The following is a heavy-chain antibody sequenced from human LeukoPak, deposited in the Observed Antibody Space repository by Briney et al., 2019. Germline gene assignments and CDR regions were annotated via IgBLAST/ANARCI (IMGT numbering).Heavy chain of an antibody. CDR1: GFTFNNCG. CDR2: ITGSSGST. V-gene: IGHV3-23*01. CDR3: ASNLAANYHFYYGIDV. J-gene: IGHJ6*02. D-gene: IGHD1-26*01. Sequence: GGSLRLSCAASGFTFNNCGMGWVRQAPGKGLEWVSAITGSSGSTYYADSVKGRFTISRDTSKNTLYLQMSSLRAEDTAVYYCASNLAANYHFYYGIDVWGQGTTVTVSS.